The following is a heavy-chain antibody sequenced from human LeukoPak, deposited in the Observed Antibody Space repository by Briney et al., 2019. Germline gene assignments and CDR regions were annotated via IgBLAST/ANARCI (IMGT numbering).Heavy chain of an antibody. CDR2: GHHSGGT. J-gene: IGHJ5*02. V-gene: IGHV4-59*11. Sequence: SETLSLTCTFSGGSIRSHFWNWVRQPPGKGLEWIGFGHHSGGTMYNPSLNSRVALSVDASKNQFSLKLSSVTAADTAVYYCARERRDGYNPRWFDPWGQGTLVTVSS. CDR1: GGSIRSHF. D-gene: IGHD5-24*01. CDR3: ARERRDGYNPRWFDP.